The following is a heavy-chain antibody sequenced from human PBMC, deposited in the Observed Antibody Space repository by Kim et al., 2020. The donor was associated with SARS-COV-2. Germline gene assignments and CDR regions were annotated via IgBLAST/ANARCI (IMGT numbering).Heavy chain of an antibody. CDR2: IYPGDSDT. CDR3: ARLPTSPEWLRYPNYYYYGMDV. Sequence: GESLKISCKGSGYSFTSYWIGWVRQMPGKGLEWMGIIYPGDSDTRYSPSFQGQVTISADKSISTAYLQWSSLKASDTAMYYCARLPTSPEWLRYPNYYYYGMDVWGQGTTVTVSS. CDR1: GYSFTSYW. V-gene: IGHV5-51*01. D-gene: IGHD5-12*01. J-gene: IGHJ6*02.